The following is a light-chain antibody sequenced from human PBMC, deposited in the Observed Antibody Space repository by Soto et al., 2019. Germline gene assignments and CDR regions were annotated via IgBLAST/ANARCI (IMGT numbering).Light chain of an antibody. CDR1: QSVSSNH. CDR2: GGS. J-gene: IGKJ5*01. Sequence: DIVLTQSPGTLSLSPGERATLSCRASQSVSSNHLAWYQQKPGQAPRLLIYGGSSRATGIPVRFSGSGSGTDFTLTIRSLDPEDFAVYYCQQRSNWPSITFGQGTRLEIK. CDR3: QQRSNWPSIT. V-gene: IGKV3D-20*02.